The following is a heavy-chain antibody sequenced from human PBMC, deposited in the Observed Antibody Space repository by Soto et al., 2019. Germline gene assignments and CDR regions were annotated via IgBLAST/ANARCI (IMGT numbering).Heavy chain of an antibody. V-gene: IGHV4-39*01. D-gene: IGHD2-15*01. Sequence: QMQLQESGPRLVKPSETLSLTGTVSGGPISSRSYYWGWIRQPPGKGLEWIGSIHYSGSTYYSPSLKSRVPVSVDTCKIQLSLRLCPATAADTAVYYWSGWGGDYSGRGAVDYWGAGALVTGSS. CDR1: GGPISSRSYY. J-gene: IGHJ4*02. CDR2: IHYSGST. CDR3: SGWGGDYSGRGAVDY.